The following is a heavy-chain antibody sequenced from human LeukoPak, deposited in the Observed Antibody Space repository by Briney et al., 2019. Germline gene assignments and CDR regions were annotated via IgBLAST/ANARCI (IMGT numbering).Heavy chain of an antibody. V-gene: IGHV3-15*01. J-gene: IGHJ4*02. CDR2: IKSKTDGGTT. D-gene: IGHD3-10*01. CDR1: GFTFSNAW. Sequence: PGGSLRLSCAASGFTFSNAWMSWVRQAPGKGLEWVGRIKSKTDGGTTDYAAPVKGRFTISRDDSKNTLYLQMNSLKTEDTAVYYCTTGYYYRSSYPDYWGQGTLVTVSS. CDR3: TTGYYYRSSYPDY.